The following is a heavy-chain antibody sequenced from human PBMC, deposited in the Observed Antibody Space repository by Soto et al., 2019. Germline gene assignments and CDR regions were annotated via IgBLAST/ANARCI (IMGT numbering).Heavy chain of an antibody. CDR3: PKSVAIFGVESWPDLGMDV. V-gene: IGHV3-23*01. J-gene: IGHJ6*02. CDR1: GFTLSAYA. D-gene: IGHD3-3*01. Sequence: GGSLRLSCIASGFTLSAYAMSWVLVAPLNVPEWGSAVSGGGDNTYYGDSVRGRFTISRDNSRNSLYLQMNIVRDEDTAIYYRPKSVAIFGVESWPDLGMDVWGQGTTLTDSS. CDR2: VSGGGDNT.